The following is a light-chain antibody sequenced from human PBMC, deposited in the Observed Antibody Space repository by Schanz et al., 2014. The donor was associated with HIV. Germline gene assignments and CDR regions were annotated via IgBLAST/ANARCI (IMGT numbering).Light chain of an antibody. CDR3: SSYTSSSTRV. Sequence: QSALIQPPSVSGSPGQSVTISCTGTSSDVGSYDYVSWYQQHPGQAPKLLIYDVTDRPSGISNRFSGSKSGYTASLTISGLQAEDEADYYCSSYTSSSTRVFGGGTKLTVL. CDR1: SSDVGSYDY. V-gene: IGLV2-14*03. CDR2: DVT. J-gene: IGLJ3*02.